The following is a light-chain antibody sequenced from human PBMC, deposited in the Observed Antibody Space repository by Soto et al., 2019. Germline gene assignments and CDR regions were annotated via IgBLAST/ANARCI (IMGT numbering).Light chain of an antibody. J-gene: IGKJ3*01. V-gene: IGKV1-16*02. Sequence: DIQMTQSPSSLSASVGDRVTITCRASRDISNYVAWFQQKPGRPPKSLIYAASSLQSGAPSKCSGSESGTDFTLTISRPQPEDFATYFSQQYSAYPLSFGPGTKVDIK. CDR3: QQYSAYPLS. CDR2: AAS. CDR1: RDISNY.